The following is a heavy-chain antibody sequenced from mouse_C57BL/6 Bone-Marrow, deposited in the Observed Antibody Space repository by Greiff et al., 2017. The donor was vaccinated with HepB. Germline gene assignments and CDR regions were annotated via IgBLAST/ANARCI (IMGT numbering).Heavy chain of an antibody. CDR2: IRSKSSNYAT. V-gene: IGHV10-3*01. J-gene: IGHJ3*01. CDR3: VRGEDYYGYDGFAY. CDR1: GFTFNTYA. Sequence: EVQVVESGGGLVQPKGSLKLSCAASGFTFNTYAMHWVRQAPGKGLEWVARIRSKSSNYATYYADSVKDRFTISRDDSQSMLYLQMNNLKTEDTAMYYCVRGEDYYGYDGFAYWGQGTLVTVSA. D-gene: IGHD2-2*01.